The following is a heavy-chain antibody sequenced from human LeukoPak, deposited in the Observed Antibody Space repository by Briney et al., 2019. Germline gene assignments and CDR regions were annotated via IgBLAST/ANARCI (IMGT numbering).Heavy chain of an antibody. CDR3: ASSSPAHDY. Sequence: SETLSLTCTVSGVSVYSYYWSWIRQPPGKGLEWIGYGHYSGSTSYNPSLKSRVTISVDTSKNQFSLRVCFVTAADTAVYYCASSSPAHDYWGRGTLVTVSS. CDR1: GVSVYSYY. D-gene: IGHD6-6*01. CDR2: GHYSGST. V-gene: IGHV4-59*02. J-gene: IGHJ4*02.